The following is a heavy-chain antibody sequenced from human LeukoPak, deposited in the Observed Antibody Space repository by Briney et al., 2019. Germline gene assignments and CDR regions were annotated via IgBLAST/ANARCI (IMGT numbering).Heavy chain of an antibody. V-gene: IGHV4-59*01. CDR1: GGSISSYC. J-gene: IGHJ4*02. CDR3: ARGISTSFPYDYVWGSYRYGLDY. CDR2: IYYSGST. Sequence: SETLSLTCTVSGGSISSYCWSWIRQPPVKGLEWIGYIYYSGSTNYNPSLKSRVTISVDTSKNQFSLKLSSVTAADTAVYYCARGISTSFPYDYVWGSYRYGLDYWGQGTLVTVSS. D-gene: IGHD3-16*02.